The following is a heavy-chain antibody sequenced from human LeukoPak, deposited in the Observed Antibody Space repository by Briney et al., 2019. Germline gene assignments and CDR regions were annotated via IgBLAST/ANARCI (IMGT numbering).Heavy chain of an antibody. J-gene: IGHJ4*02. CDR1: GFTFSSYW. V-gene: IGHV3-7*03. D-gene: IGHD6-13*01. Sequence: PGGSLRLSCAASGFTFSSYWMSWVRQAPGKGLEWVANIKQDGSEKYYVGSVKGRFTISRDNSKNTLYLQMNSLRAEDTAVYYCAKDRGRAYSSSWQYYFDYWGQGTPVTVSS. CDR2: IKQDGSEK. CDR3: AKDRGRAYSSSWQYYFDY.